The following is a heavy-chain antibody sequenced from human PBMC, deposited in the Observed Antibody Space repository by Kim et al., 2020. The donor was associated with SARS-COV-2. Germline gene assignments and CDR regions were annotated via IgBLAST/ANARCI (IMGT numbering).Heavy chain of an antibody. D-gene: IGHD6-6*01. J-gene: IGHJ4*02. Sequence: YYADSVKGRFTISRDNSKNTLYLQVTSLKIGDTAVYYCLQDHDSSSSSGYWGQGTLVTVSS. V-gene: IGHV3-64D*09. CDR3: LQDHDSSSSSGY.